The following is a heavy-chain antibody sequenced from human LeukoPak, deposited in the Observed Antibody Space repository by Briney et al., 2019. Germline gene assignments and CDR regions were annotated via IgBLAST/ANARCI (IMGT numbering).Heavy chain of an antibody. Sequence: GGSLRLSCAASGFTFSSYAMSWVRQAPGKGLEWVSAISGSGGSTYYADSVKGRFTISRDNSKNMLSLQMSSLRVEDTAVYYCAKHKSLWDWFDPWGQGTLVTVSS. V-gene: IGHV3-23*01. CDR2: ISGSGGST. J-gene: IGHJ5*02. D-gene: IGHD3-16*01. CDR1: GFTFSSYA. CDR3: AKHKSLWDWFDP.